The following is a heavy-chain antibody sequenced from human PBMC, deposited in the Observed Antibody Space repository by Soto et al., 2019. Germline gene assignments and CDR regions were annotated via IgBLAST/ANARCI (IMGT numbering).Heavy chain of an antibody. V-gene: IGHV1-69*11. CDR2: IIPIVGTA. CDR3: ARGSHSPGIAVAGYYF. D-gene: IGHD6-19*01. Sequence: GASVKVSCKASGYSFTSYYMHWVRQAPGQGLEWMGRIIPIVGTANYAQRFQGRVTITADESTSTAYMELSSLTSEDTAMYYCARGSHSPGIAVAGYYFWGQGTLVTVSS. J-gene: IGHJ4*02. CDR1: GYSFTSYY.